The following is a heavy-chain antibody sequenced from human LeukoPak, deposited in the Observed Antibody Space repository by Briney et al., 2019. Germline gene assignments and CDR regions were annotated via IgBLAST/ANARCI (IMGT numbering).Heavy chain of an antibody. J-gene: IGHJ1*01. Sequence: SETLSLACTVSGGSISTYYWNWIRQPPGKGLEWIGYIYHSGSTNYNPSLQSRVTISVDTSKNQFSLNLNSVTAADTAVYYCARGGAARLHFQNWGQGTLVTVSS. CDR2: IYHSGST. CDR3: ARGGAARLHFQN. D-gene: IGHD6-6*01. CDR1: GGSISTYY. V-gene: IGHV4-59*01.